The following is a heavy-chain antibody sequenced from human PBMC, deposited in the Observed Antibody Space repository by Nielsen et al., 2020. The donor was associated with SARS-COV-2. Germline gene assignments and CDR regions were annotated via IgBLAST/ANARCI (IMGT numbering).Heavy chain of an antibody. CDR1: GASISNYY. CDR3: ARATVYGDYGFFDN. Sequence: SETLSLTCSVSGASISNYYWSWIRQPPGKGLEWIGYIYHSGITKINPSLKSRVTISVDTSKNQFSLKLSSVTAADTALYSCARATVYGDYGFFDNWGQGALVTVSS. CDR2: IYHSGIT. D-gene: IGHD4-17*01. J-gene: IGHJ4*02. V-gene: IGHV4-59*01.